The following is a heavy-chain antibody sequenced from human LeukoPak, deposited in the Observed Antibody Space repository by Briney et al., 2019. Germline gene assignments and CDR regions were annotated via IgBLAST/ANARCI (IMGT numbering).Heavy chain of an antibody. Sequence: PGGSLRLSCAASGFTFSSYSMNWVRQAPGKGLEWVSYISSSSSTIYYADSVEGRFTISRDNAKNSLYLQMNSLRAENTAVYYCARLRPPSSGYYYAFDYWGQGTLVTVSS. D-gene: IGHD3-22*01. V-gene: IGHV3-48*01. CDR2: ISSSSSTI. CDR1: GFTFSSYS. J-gene: IGHJ4*02. CDR3: ARLRPPSSGYYYAFDY.